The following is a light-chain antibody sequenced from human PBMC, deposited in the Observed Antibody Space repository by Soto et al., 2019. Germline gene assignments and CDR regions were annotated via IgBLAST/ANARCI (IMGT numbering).Light chain of an antibody. CDR1: SSNIGSNF. V-gene: IGLV1-47*01. J-gene: IGLJ2*01. CDR2: RND. Sequence: QSVLTQPPSASGTPGQRVTISCSGSSSNIGSNFVYWYQQLPGTAPKLLIYRNDQRALGVPDRFSGSKSGTSASLAISGLRSEDEADYYCAAWDDSLKVVFGGGTQLTVL. CDR3: AAWDDSLKVV.